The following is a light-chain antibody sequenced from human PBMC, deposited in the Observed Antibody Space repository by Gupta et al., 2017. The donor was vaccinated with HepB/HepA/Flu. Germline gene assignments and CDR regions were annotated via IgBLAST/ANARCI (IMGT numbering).Light chain of an antibody. V-gene: IGLV3-21*04. Sequence: SYVLTQPPSASVAPGQTARITCGGNNIVSKSVHWYQQKPGQAPVLVIYYDNDRPSGIPERFSCSNSGNTAILTICMFEAGYEADYYSQVWDSSSFHYFFGTGPKFTVL. CDR2: YDN. CDR1: NIVSKS. J-gene: IGLJ1*01. CDR3: QVWDSSSFHYF.